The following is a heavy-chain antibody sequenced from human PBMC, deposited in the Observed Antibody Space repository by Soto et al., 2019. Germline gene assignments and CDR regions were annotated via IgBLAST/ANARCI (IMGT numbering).Heavy chain of an antibody. CDR2: IYYSGST. V-gene: IGHV4-31*03. D-gene: IGHD3-16*01. CDR1: GGSISSGGYY. CDR3: ARDWGPGYGPRYYFDY. Sequence: SETLSLTCTVSGGSISSGGYYWSWIRQHPGKGLEWIGYIYYSGSTYYNPSLKSRVTISVDTSKNQFSLKLSSVTAADTAVYYCARDWGPGYGPRYYFDYRAQRTPVPVSS. J-gene: IGHJ4*02.